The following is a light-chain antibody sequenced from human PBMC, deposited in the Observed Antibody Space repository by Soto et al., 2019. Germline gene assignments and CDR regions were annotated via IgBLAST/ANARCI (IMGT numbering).Light chain of an antibody. CDR3: QERRAWPRV. CDR2: DAS. Sequence: EIVLTQSPATLSLSPGERATLSCRASQSVGTYLVWYQQKPGQAPRLLIYDASKRAIGIPDRFSGSGSGTDCPLTISSLEPGDSAVYYCQERRAWPRVFGGGTRME. J-gene: IGKJ4*01. V-gene: IGKV3-11*01. CDR1: QSVGTY.